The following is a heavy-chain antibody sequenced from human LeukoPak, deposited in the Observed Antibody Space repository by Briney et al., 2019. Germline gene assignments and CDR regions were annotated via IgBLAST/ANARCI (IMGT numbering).Heavy chain of an antibody. V-gene: IGHV3-23*01. CDR2: ISGSGGST. J-gene: IGHJ4*02. CDR3: ASAQSSWTYSDY. Sequence: GGSLRLSCAASGFTFSSYAMTWVRQAPGKGLEWVSSISGSGGSTYYADSVKGRFTISRDNSKNTLYLQMSSLRAEDTAVYYCASAQSSWTYSDYWGQGTLVTVSS. D-gene: IGHD3/OR15-3a*01. CDR1: GFTFSSYA.